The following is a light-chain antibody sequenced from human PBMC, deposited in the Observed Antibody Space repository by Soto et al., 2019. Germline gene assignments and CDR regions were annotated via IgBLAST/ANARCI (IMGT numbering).Light chain of an antibody. CDR2: DAS. Sequence: EIVLTQSPATLSLSPGERATLSCRASQSVNSYLAWYQQRPGQAPRLLIYDASNRATGVPARFGGSGSGTDFTLTIGGLEPEDVAIYYCQQRANWPPITFGQGTRLEIK. CDR1: QSVNSY. CDR3: QQRANWPPIT. V-gene: IGKV3-11*01. J-gene: IGKJ5*01.